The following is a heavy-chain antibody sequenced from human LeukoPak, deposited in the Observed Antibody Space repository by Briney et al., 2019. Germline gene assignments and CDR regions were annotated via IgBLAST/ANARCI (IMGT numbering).Heavy chain of an antibody. D-gene: IGHD6-13*01. CDR1: GGSFSGYY. J-gene: IGHJ5*02. V-gene: IGHV4-34*01. CDR3: ARVDQLVRWFDP. Sequence: SETLSLTCAVYGGSFSGYYWSWIRQPPGKGLEWIGEINHSGSTNYNPSLKSRVTISVDTSKNQFSLKLSSVTAADTAVYYCARVDQLVRWFDPWGQGTLVTVSS. CDR2: INHSGST.